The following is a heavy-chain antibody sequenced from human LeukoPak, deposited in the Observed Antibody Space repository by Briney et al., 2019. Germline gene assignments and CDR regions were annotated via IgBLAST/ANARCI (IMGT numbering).Heavy chain of an antibody. Sequence: GGSLKLSCAASGFAFGGSAMHWVRQASGKGLEWVGRIRSKANSYATAYAASVKGRFTVSRDDSKNTAYLQMNSLKTEDTAVYYCTSYDFGVVSPFDYWGQGTLVTVSS. CDR1: GFAFGGSA. V-gene: IGHV3-73*01. CDR2: IRSKANSYAT. J-gene: IGHJ4*02. CDR3: TSYDFGVVSPFDY. D-gene: IGHD3-3*01.